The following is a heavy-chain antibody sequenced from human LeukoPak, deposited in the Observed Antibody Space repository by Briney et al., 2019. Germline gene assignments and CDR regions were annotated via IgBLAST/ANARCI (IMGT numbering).Heavy chain of an antibody. CDR3: AREYYYDSSGYYSPIDY. J-gene: IGHJ4*02. CDR1: GYTFTGYY. CDR2: INPNSGGT. Sequence: ASVKVSCKASGYTFTGYYMRWVRQAPGQGLEWMGWINPNSGGTNYAQKFQGRVTMTRDTSISTAYMELSRLRSDDTAVYYCAREYYYDSSGYYSPIDYWGQGTLVTVSS. V-gene: IGHV1-2*02. D-gene: IGHD3-22*01.